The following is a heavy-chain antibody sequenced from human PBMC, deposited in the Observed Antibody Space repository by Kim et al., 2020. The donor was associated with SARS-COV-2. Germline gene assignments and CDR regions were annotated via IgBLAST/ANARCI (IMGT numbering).Heavy chain of an antibody. D-gene: IGHD2-15*01. V-gene: IGHV4-34*01. CDR1: GGSFSGYY. Sequence: SETLSLTCAVYGGSFSGYYWSWIRQPPGKGLEWIGEINHSGSTNYNPSLKSRVTISVDTSKNQFSLKLSSVTAADTAVYYCATHCSGGSCYSGFDYWGQGTLVTVSS. J-gene: IGHJ4*02. CDR3: ATHCSGGSCYSGFDY. CDR2: INHSGST.